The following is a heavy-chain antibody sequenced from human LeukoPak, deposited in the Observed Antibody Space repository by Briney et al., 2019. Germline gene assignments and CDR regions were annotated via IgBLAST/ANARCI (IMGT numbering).Heavy chain of an antibody. V-gene: IGHV1-24*01. D-gene: IGHD5-18*01. CDR1: GKTLSDLS. J-gene: IGHJ4*02. Sequence: ASVKVSCKVSGKTLSDLSIHWLRQPPGKGLEWLGGSDPEDGERIYAQMFQGRVTMTEDTCIDTAYMELSSLRSEDTAVYYCVTGFTTMAVDYFDYWGQGTLVTVSP. CDR2: SDPEDGER. CDR3: VTGFTTMAVDYFDY.